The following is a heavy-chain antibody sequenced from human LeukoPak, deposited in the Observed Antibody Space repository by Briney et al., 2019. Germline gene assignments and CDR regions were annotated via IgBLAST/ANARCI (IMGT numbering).Heavy chain of an antibody. CDR3: AGLYRGYAFDP. CDR1: GGSISSYY. D-gene: IGHD5-12*01. V-gene: IGHV4-59*01. Sequence: SETLSLTCTVSGGSISSYYWSWIRQPPGKGLEWIGYIYYSGSTNYNPSLKSRVTISVDTSKNQFSLKLSSVTAADTAVYYFAGLYRGYAFDPWGQGTLVNVSS. J-gene: IGHJ5*02. CDR2: IYYSGST.